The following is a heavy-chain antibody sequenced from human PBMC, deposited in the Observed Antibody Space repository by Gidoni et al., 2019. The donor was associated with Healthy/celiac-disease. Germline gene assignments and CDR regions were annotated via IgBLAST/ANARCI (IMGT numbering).Heavy chain of an antibody. Sequence: QVQLVQSGAEVKKPGSSVKVSCKASGGTFSSYAISWVRQAPGQGLEWMGGIIPIFGTANYAQKFQGRVTITADKSTSTAYMELSSLRSEDTAVYYCARSKEGFKQLVRDYFDYWGQGTLVTVSS. CDR1: GGTFSSYA. CDR3: ARSKEGFKQLVRDYFDY. CDR2: IIPIFGTA. D-gene: IGHD6-13*01. J-gene: IGHJ4*02. V-gene: IGHV1-69*06.